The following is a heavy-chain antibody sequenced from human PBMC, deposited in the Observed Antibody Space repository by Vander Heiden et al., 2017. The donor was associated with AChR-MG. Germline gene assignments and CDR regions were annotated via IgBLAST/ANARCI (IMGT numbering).Heavy chain of an antibody. V-gene: IGHV4-61*02. CDR1: GCSISSASYY. D-gene: IGHD5-12*01. CDR2: IYTSGST. Sequence: QVQLQASVPRLVTPSQTLSLTCTVSGCSISSASYYWSWVRQPAGKGLEWIARIYTSGSTNYNPSLKRRVTISVDTSKNQFSLKLSSVTAADTAVDYCARMRRATIYYYYGMDVWGQGTTVTVSS. J-gene: IGHJ6*02. CDR3: ARMRRATIYYYYGMDV.